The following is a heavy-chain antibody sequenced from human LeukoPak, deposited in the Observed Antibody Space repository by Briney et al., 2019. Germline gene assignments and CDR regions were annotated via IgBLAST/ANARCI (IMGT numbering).Heavy chain of an antibody. CDR2: INYSGST. Sequence: SETLSLTCTVSGGSISNYYWSWIRQPPGKGLEWIAYINYSGSTNYNPSLKSRVTISVDTSKNQFSLKLSSVTAADTAVYYCARPMYSSRQEDYYYMDVWGKGTTVTVSS. CDR1: GGSISNYY. D-gene: IGHD6-13*01. V-gene: IGHV4-59*01. J-gene: IGHJ6*03. CDR3: ARPMYSSRQEDYYYMDV.